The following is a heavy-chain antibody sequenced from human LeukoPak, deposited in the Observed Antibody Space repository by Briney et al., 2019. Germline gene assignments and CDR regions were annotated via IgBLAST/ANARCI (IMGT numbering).Heavy chain of an antibody. Sequence: SETLSLTCTVSGGSISSGPYFWGWIRQPPGKGLEWIGYIYYTGSTNYNPSLKSRVTISVDTSKNQFSLKLSSVTAADTAVYYCARDFDSSGWTWGYWGQGTLVTVSS. CDR3: ARDFDSSGWTWGY. CDR1: GGSISSGPYF. V-gene: IGHV4-61*01. D-gene: IGHD6-19*01. J-gene: IGHJ4*02. CDR2: IYYTGST.